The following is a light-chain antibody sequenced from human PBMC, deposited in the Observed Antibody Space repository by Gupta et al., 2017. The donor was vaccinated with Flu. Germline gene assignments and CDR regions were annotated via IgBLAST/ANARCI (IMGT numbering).Light chain of an antibody. J-gene: IGKJ2*01. CDR2: GSS. V-gene: IGKV3-20*01. CDR1: QNILGSY. CDR3: QQYFSSPYT. Sequence: EIVLTQSPGTLSLSPGERATLSCRASQNILGSYLAWYQQKPGQAPRLLIYGSSTRATGIPDRFTGSGTVTDFTLTISRLEPEDFAMYYCQQYFSSPYTFGQGTNLDIK.